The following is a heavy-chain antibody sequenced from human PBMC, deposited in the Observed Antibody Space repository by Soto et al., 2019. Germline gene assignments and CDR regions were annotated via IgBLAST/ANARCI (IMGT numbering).Heavy chain of an antibody. Sequence: PGGSLRLSCAASGFTFSTDAMSWVRQAPGMGLEWVSTLSGSTRTIYYADSAKGRFTISRDNSRNTLYLQMNNLRAEDTAVYYCERTVGDNMRNNWFDPWGPGTLVTVSS. J-gene: IGHJ5*02. D-gene: IGHD1-1*01. V-gene: IGHV3-23*01. CDR1: GFTFSTDA. CDR2: LSGSTRTI. CDR3: ERTVGDNMRNNWFDP.